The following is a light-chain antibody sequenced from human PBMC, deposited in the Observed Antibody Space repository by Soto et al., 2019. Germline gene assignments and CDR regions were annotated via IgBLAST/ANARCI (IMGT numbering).Light chain of an antibody. CDR3: SSFAGSNNLV. CDR2: EVS. Sequence: QSALTQPPSASGSPGQSVTISCTGTRSDVGGYNYVSWYQQHPGKAPKLMIYEVSKRPSGVPDRFSGSKSGNTASLTVSGLQAEDEADYYCSSFAGSNNLVFGRGTQLTVL. V-gene: IGLV2-8*01. J-gene: IGLJ2*01. CDR1: RSDVGGYNY.